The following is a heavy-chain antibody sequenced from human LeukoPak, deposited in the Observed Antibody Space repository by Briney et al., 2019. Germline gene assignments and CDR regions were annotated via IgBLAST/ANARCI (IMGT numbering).Heavy chain of an antibody. CDR3: ARGKRIQLWLRPFDY. CDR1: GYTFTSYD. CDR2: MNPNSGNT. V-gene: IGHV1-8*01. D-gene: IGHD5-18*01. Sequence: ASVKVSCKASGYTFTSYDINWVRRATGQGLEWMGWMNPNSGNTGYAQKFQGRVTMTRNTSISTAYMELSSLRSEDTAVYYCARGKRIQLWLRPFDYWGQGTLVTVSS. J-gene: IGHJ4*02.